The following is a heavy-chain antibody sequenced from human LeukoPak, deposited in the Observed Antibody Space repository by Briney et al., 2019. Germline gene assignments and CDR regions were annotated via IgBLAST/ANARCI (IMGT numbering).Heavy chain of an antibody. CDR2: MNPNSGNT. CDR3: ARADSSGWYGGYYYYYYMDV. J-gene: IGHJ6*03. Sequence: ASVKVSCKASGGTFSSYAISWVRQAPGQGLEWMGWMNPNSGNTGYAQKFQGRVTMTRSTSISTAYMELSSLRSEDTAVYYCARADSSGWYGGYYYYYYMDVWGKGTTVTISS. CDR1: GGTFSSYA. V-gene: IGHV1-8*02. D-gene: IGHD6-19*01.